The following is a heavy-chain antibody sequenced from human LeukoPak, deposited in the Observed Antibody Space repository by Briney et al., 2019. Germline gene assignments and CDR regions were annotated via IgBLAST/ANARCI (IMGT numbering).Heavy chain of an antibody. J-gene: IGHJ5*02. Sequence: ASETLSLTCTVSGGSISSYYWSWIRQPPGKGLEWIGYIYYSGSTNYNPSLKSRVTISVDTSKNQFSLKLSSVTAADTAVYYCARALAGTGPRSPWFDPWGQGTLVTVSS. CDR3: ARALAGTGPRSPWFDP. CDR1: GGSISSYY. V-gene: IGHV4-59*01. D-gene: IGHD6-13*01. CDR2: IYYSGST.